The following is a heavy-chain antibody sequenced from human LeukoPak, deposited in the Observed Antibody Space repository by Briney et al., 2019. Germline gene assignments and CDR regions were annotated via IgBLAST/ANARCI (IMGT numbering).Heavy chain of an antibody. V-gene: IGHV3-23*01. Sequence: PGGSLRLSCAASGFTFSNYAMSWVRQAPGKGLEWVSPISGSGGSIYYADSVKGRFTISRDNSKNTLYLQMNSLRAEDTAVYHCAKLSSGYSYGYFDYWGQGTLVTVSS. CDR1: GFTFSNYA. CDR3: AKLSSGYSYGYFDY. D-gene: IGHD5-18*01. CDR2: ISGSGGSI. J-gene: IGHJ4*02.